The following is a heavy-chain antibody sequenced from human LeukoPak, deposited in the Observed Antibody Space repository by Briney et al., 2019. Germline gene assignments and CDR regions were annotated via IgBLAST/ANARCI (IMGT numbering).Heavy chain of an antibody. J-gene: IGHJ1*01. V-gene: IGHV4-59*08. CDR3: ASDSGWYASRYFQH. CDR1: GGSISSYY. D-gene: IGHD6-19*01. Sequence: PSETLSLTCTVSGGSISSYYWSWIRQPPGKGLEWIGYIYYSGSTNYNPSLKSRVTISVDTSKNQFPLKLSSVTAADTAVYYCASDSGWYASRYFQHWGQGTLVTVSS. CDR2: IYYSGST.